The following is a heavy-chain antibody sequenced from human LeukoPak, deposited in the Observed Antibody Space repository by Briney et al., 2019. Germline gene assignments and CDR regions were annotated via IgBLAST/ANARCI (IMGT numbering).Heavy chain of an antibody. V-gene: IGHV3-74*01. D-gene: IGHD3-22*01. Sequence: PGRSLRLSCAASGFTFSSYWMHWVRQAPGKGLVWVSRINSDGSSTSYADSVKGRFTISRDNAKNTLYLQMNSLRAEDTAVYYCARGKYYYDSSGYLAWAFDIWGQGTMVTVSS. CDR1: GFTFSSYW. CDR3: ARGKYYYDSSGYLAWAFDI. J-gene: IGHJ3*02. CDR2: INSDGSST.